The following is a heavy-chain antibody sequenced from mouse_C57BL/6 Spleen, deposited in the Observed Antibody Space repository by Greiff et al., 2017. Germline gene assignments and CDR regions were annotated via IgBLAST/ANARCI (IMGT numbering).Heavy chain of an antibody. CDR1: GFTFSSYT. D-gene: IGHD2-12*01. V-gene: IGHV5-9*01. J-gene: IGHJ2*01. CDR3: ARGLLYDYFDY. CDR2: ISGGGGNT. Sequence: DVMLVESGGGLVKPGGSLKLSCAASGFTFSSYTMSWVRQTPEKRLEWVATISGGGGNTYYPDSVKGRFTISRDNAKNTLYLQMSSLRSEDTALYYCARGLLYDYFDYWGQGTTLTVSS.